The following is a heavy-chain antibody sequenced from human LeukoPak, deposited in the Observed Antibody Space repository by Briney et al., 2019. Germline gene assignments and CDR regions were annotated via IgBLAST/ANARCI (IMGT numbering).Heavy chain of an antibody. CDR3: ARVNKMRSGILMGFDP. V-gene: IGHV1-2*02. D-gene: IGHD3-10*01. CDR2: INPDSGVT. J-gene: IGHJ5*02. Sequence: ASVKVSCKASGYSFTGYHIHWVRQAPGQGLEWMGWINPDSGVTNYAQKFQDRVTMTRDTSICTASMELSRLRSDDTAVYYCARVNKMRSGILMGFDPWGQGTLVTVSS. CDR1: GYSFTGYH.